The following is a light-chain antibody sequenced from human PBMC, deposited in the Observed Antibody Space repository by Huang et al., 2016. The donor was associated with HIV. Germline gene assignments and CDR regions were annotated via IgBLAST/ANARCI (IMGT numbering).Light chain of an antibody. CDR3: QQSYSSLLS. CDR1: QTITTD. J-gene: IGKJ4*01. CDR2: AAS. V-gene: IGKV1-39*01. Sequence: DIQMTQSPSSLSASVGDRVIMTCRASQTITTDLNWYQQRPVKAPKLLIYAASSLQSGVPSRLIGSGSGTDFTLTISSLQPEDFATYYCQQSYSSLLSFGGGTKVAIK.